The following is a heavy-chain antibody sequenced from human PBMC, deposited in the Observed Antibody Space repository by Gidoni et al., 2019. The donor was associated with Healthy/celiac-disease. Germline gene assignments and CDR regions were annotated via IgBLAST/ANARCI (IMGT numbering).Heavy chain of an antibody. CDR1: GVTFSRYG. V-gene: IGHV3-30*18. CDR2: ISYDGSNH. Sequence: VQLVECGGGGVQTGRSQRRSWAADGVTFSRYGMHWGRKAPGKGLGWVAVISYDGSNHYYADSVNGRFTISRDNSKTTLYLQMNSLRAEDTAVYYCAKDLGSTICYSLNCYYYFYGMDVWGQGTTVTVSS. CDR3: AKDLGSTICYSLNCYYYFYGMDV. D-gene: IGHD2-2*01. J-gene: IGHJ6*02.